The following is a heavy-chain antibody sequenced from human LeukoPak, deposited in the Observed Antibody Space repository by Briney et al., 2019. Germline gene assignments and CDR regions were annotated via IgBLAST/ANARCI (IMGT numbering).Heavy chain of an antibody. V-gene: IGHV3-23*01. CDR1: GFTFSSCA. D-gene: IGHD3-10*01. CDR2: ISGSGDST. Sequence: GGSLRLSCAASGFTFSSCATSWVRQAPGKGLEWVSGISGSGDSTDYADSVKGRFTISRDNSKNTLYLQINSLRAEDTAVYYCARAYGSGSSHMANYWGQGTLVTVSS. CDR3: ARAYGSGSSHMANY. J-gene: IGHJ4*02.